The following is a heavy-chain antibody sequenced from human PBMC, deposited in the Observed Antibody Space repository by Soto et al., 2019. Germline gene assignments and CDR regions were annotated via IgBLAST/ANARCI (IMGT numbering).Heavy chain of an antibody. CDR3: ARGGIAARLNY. J-gene: IGHJ4*02. CDR1: GGSFSGYY. CDR2: INHSGST. D-gene: IGHD6-6*01. V-gene: IGHV4-34*01. Sequence: PSETLSLTCAVYGGSFSGYYWSWIRQPPGKGLEWIGEINHSGSTNYNPSLKSRVTISVDTSKNQFSLKLSSVTAADTAVYYCARGGIAARLNYWGQGTLVTVS.